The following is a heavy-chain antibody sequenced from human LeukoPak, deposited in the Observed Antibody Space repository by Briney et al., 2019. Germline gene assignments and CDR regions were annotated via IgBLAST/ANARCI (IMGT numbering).Heavy chain of an antibody. J-gene: IGHJ3*02. V-gene: IGHV3-21*01. CDR1: GFDFSSYS. D-gene: IGHD4-17*01. Sequence: GGSLRLSCAASGFDFSSYSMNWVRQAPGKGLEWVSAISPWSDYIYYVDSVKGRFTISRDYAKNSLYLQMNSLRAEDTAVYYCARADDYESFDIWGQGTMVTVSS. CDR2: ISPWSDYI. CDR3: ARADDYESFDI.